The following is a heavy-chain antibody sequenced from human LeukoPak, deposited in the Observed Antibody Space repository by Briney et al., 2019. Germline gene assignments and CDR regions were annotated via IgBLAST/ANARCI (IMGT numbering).Heavy chain of an antibody. Sequence: ASVKVSCKVSGYTLTELSMHWVRQAPGKGLEWMGGFDPEDGETIYAQKFQGRVTITADESTSTAYMELSSLKSEDTAVYYCARGHSDYFDYWGQGTLVTVSS. CDR2: FDPEDGET. D-gene: IGHD6-13*01. CDR1: GYTLTELS. CDR3: ARGHSDYFDY. V-gene: IGHV1-24*01. J-gene: IGHJ4*02.